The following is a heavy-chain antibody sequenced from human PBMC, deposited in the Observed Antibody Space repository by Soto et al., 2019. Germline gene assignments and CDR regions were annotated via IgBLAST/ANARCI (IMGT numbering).Heavy chain of an antibody. CDR1: GGTFSSYT. V-gene: IGHV1-69*04. CDR3: ARDYQNDYGDKRIGYAFDI. Sequence: GASVKVSCKASGGTFSSYTISWVRQAPGQGLEWMGRIIPILGIANYAQKFQGRVTITADKSTSTAYMELSSLRSEDTAVYYCARDYQNDYGDKRIGYAFDIWGQWTMVTVSS. D-gene: IGHD4-17*01. CDR2: IIPILGIA. J-gene: IGHJ3*02.